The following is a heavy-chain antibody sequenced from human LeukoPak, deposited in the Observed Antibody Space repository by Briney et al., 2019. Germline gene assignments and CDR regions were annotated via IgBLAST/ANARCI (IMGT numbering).Heavy chain of an antibody. CDR3: ARSVADDY. CDR1: GFTFSSYE. V-gene: IGHV3-48*03. J-gene: IGHJ4*02. CDR2: ISSSGTTT. D-gene: IGHD2-15*01. Sequence: GGSLRLSCAVSGFTFSSYEMNWVRQAPGKGLEWVSYISSSGTTTYYADSVKGRFTVSRDNAKNSLYLQMNSLRAEDPAVYYCARSVADDYWGQGTLVTVPS.